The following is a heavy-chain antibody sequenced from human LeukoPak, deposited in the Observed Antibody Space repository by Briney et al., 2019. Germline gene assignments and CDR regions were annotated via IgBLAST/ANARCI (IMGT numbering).Heavy chain of an antibody. V-gene: IGHV1-3*01. CDR2: INAGNGNT. CDR3: ARTFLNGWELSGHFDY. J-gene: IGHJ4*02. D-gene: IGHD1-26*01. Sequence: ASVKVSCKASGYTFTSYAMHWVRQAPGQRLEWMGWINAGNGNTKYSQKFQGRVTITRDTSASTAYMELSSLRSEDTAVYYCARTFLNGWELSGHFDYWGQGTLVTVSS. CDR1: GYTFTSYA.